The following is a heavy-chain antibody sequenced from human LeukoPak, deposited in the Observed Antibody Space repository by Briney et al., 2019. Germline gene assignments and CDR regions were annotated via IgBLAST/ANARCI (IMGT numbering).Heavy chain of an antibody. Sequence: PGGSLKLSCAASGFSFSSYLMHWVRQAPGKGLVWVSRINNDGTDTVYADSVEGRFTISRDNANNALPLQMNSLRVEDTGVYYCTRGNRGPDYWGQGTLVTVSS. CDR3: TRGNRGPDY. CDR2: INNDGTDT. D-gene: IGHD1/OR15-1a*01. J-gene: IGHJ4*01. CDR1: GFSFSSYL. V-gene: IGHV3-74*01.